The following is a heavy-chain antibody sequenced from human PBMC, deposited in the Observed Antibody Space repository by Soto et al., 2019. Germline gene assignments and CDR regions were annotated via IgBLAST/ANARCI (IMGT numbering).Heavy chain of an antibody. Sequence: QVQLVQSGAEVKKPGASVKVSCKASGYTFTSYGINWVRQAPGQGLEWMGWINIHNGHTKYAQRFQGRVTMTTDTSTSAAYMDLRSLRSDDTAVYYCARRTTVTRLAFYYYGMDVWGQGTTVTVSS. CDR1: GYTFTSYG. CDR2: INIHNGHT. D-gene: IGHD4-4*01. J-gene: IGHJ6*02. V-gene: IGHV1-18*04. CDR3: ARRTTVTRLAFYYYGMDV.